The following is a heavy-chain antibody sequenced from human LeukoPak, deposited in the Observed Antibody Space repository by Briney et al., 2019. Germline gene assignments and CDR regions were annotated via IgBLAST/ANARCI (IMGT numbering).Heavy chain of an antibody. CDR1: GGSISSGSYY. V-gene: IGHV4-61*02. CDR2: IYTSGST. D-gene: IGHD5-18*01. CDR3: ARDDGYSYVNWFDP. Sequence: PSQTLSLTCTVSGGSISSGSYYWSWIRQPAGKGLEWIGRIYTSGSTYYNPSLKSRVTISVDTSKNQFSLKLSSVTAADTAVYYCARDDGYSYVNWFDPWGQGTLVTVSS. J-gene: IGHJ5*02.